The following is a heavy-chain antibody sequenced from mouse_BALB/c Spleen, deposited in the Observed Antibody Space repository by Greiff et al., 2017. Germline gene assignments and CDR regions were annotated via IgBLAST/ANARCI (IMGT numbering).Heavy chain of an antibody. CDR3: ARGRYDGAWFAY. CDR1: GYAFSSYW. V-gene: IGHV1-80*01. Sequence: VMLVESGAELVRPGSSVKISCKASGYAFSSYWMNWVKQRPGQGLEWIGQIYPGDGDTNYNGKFKGKATLTADKSSSTAYMQLSSLTSEDSAVYFCARGRYDGAWFAYWGQGTLVTVSA. CDR2: IYPGDGDT. D-gene: IGHD2-14*01. J-gene: IGHJ3*01.